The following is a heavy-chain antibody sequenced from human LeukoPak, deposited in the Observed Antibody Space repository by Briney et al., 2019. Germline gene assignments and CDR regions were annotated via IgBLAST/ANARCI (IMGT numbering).Heavy chain of an antibody. V-gene: IGHV3-23*01. Sequence: GGSLRLSCAASGFTFSTYAMSWVRQAPGKGLEWVSAISGSGGSTYYADSVKGRFTISRDNSKNTLYLQMNSLRADDTAVYYYAKSTMIVVVIPPFDYWGQGTLVTVSS. CDR2: ISGSGGST. D-gene: IGHD3-22*01. CDR3: AKSTMIVVVIPPFDY. J-gene: IGHJ4*02. CDR1: GFTFSTYA.